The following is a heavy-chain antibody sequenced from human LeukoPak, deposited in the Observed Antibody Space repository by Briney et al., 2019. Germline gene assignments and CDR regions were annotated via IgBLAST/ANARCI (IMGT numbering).Heavy chain of an antibody. Sequence: GESLKISCKGSGYSFTSYWIGWVRQMPGKGLEWMGIIYPGDSDTRYSPSFQGQVTISADKSISTAYLQWSSLKASDTAMYYCARSPPGYSSGWYPSFVDYWGQGILVTVSS. D-gene: IGHD6-19*01. CDR3: ARSPPGYSSGWYPSFVDY. J-gene: IGHJ4*02. V-gene: IGHV5-51*01. CDR1: GYSFTSYW. CDR2: IYPGDSDT.